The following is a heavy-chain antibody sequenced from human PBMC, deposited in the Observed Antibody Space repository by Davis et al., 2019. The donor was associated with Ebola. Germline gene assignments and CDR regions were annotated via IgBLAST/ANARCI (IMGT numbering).Heavy chain of an antibody. CDR2: IRSKAYGGTT. J-gene: IGHJ6*02. CDR3: RVGGYYPLHYYYGMDV. V-gene: IGHV3-49*04. D-gene: IGHD3-22*01. Sequence: PGGSLRLSCTASGFTFGDYAMSWVRQAPGKGLEWVGFIRSKAYGGTTEYAASVKGRFTISRDDSKSIAYLQMNSLKTEDTAVYYCRVGGYYPLHYYYGMDVWGQGTTVTVSS. CDR1: GFTFGDYA.